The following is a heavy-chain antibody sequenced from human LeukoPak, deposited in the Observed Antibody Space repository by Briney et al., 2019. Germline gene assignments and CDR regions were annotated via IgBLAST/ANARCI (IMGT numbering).Heavy chain of an antibody. D-gene: IGHD2-2*03. CDR3: ASGYCAGTSCYRGEFDAFDI. CDR1: GGSISSNSYY. J-gene: IGHJ3*02. V-gene: IGHV4-39*01. Sequence: SETLSLTCTVSGGSISSNSYYWGWIRQPPWQGLEWIATFYYSGSTFYNPSLKSRVSISLDTSKNQFSLNLSSVTAADTAVYYCASGYCAGTSCYRGEFDAFDIWGQGTTVTVSS. CDR2: FYYSGST.